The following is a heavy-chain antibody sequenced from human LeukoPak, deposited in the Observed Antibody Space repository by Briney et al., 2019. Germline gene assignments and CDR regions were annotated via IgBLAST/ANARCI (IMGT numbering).Heavy chain of an antibody. J-gene: IGHJ3*02. CDR2: IIPVFGTA. D-gene: IGHD2-15*01. CDR1: GGTFSSYA. V-gene: IGHV1-69*13. Sequence: ASVKVSCKASGGTFSSYAISWVRQAPGQGLEWMGGIIPVFGTANYAQKFQGRVTITADERTSTAYMELISLRSEDTAVYYFARDRVVGLGIDNACDIWGHGTMVTVSS. CDR3: ARDRVVGLGIDNACDI.